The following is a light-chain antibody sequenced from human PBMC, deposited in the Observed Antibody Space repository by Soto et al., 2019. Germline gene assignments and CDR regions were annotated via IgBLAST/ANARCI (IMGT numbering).Light chain of an antibody. J-gene: IGLJ3*02. V-gene: IGLV2-14*01. CDR2: EVI. CDR3: CSYTSSDTHLL. CDR1: TSDVGGYNY. Sequence: QSVLTQPASVSGSPGQSITISCTGSTSDVGGYNYVSWYQQHPGKAPKLMIYEVINRPSGVSSRFSGSKSGNTASLTIPGLQAEDEADYYCCSYTSSDTHLLFGGGTKLTVL.